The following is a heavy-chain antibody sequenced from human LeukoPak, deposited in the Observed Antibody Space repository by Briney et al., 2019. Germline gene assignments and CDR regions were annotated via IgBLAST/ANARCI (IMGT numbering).Heavy chain of an antibody. CDR1: GFTFSSYV. CDR3: AXDKGTSYLSSFDY. J-gene: IGHJ4*02. Sequence: GGSLRLSCAASGFTFSSYVMHWVRQAPGKGLEWVAIISYDGSNEYYADSVKGRFTISRDNSKNTLYLQMNSLRAADTAVYYCAXDKGTSYLSSFDYWGQGTLVTVSS. V-gene: IGHV3-30*04. CDR2: ISYDGSNE. D-gene: IGHD6-6*01.